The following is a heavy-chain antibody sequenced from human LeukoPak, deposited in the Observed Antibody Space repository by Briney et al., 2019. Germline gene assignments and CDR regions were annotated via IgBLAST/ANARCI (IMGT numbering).Heavy chain of an antibody. J-gene: IGHJ6*03. CDR1: NYSISNSLY. CDR2: IYRSGST. V-gene: IGHV4-38-2*02. D-gene: IGHD4-17*01. CDR3: ARGTYGYYMDV. Sequence: SETLSLTCSGSNYSISNSLYWGWLRQPPGKGLEWIGTIYRSGSTFYNPSLKSRVTISLDTSKNQFSLKLSSVTAADTAVYFCARGTYGYYMDVWGKGTTVTVSS.